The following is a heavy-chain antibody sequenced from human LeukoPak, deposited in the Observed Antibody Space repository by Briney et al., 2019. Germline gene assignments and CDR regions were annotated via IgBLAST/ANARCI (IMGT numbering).Heavy chain of an antibody. Sequence: PGGSLRLSCAASGFTFSSYAMSWVRQAPGKGLEWVSAISGSGGSTYYADSVKGRFTISRDNSKNTLYLQMNSLRAEDTAVYYCAKDRGYYDSSGYYLSDYWGQGTLVTVSS. D-gene: IGHD3-22*01. CDR1: GFTFSSYA. CDR3: AKDRGYYDSSGYYLSDY. J-gene: IGHJ4*02. CDR2: ISGSGGST. V-gene: IGHV3-23*01.